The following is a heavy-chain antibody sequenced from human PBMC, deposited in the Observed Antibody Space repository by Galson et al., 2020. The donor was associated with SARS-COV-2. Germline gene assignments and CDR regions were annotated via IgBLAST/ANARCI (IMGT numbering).Heavy chain of an antibody. J-gene: IGHJ3*02. V-gene: IGHV3-9*01. D-gene: IGHD3-10*01. CDR2: ISWNSGSI. Sequence: SLKISCAASGFTFDDYAMHWVRQAPGKGLEWVSGISWNSGSIGYADSVKGRFTISRDNAKNSLYLQMNSLRAEDTALYYCAKAPAWFGELIDAFDIWGQGTMVTVSS. CDR1: GFTFDDYA. CDR3: AKAPAWFGELIDAFDI.